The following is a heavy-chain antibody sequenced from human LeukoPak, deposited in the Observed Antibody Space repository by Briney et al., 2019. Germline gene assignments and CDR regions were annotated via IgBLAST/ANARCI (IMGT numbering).Heavy chain of an antibody. CDR1: GFTFSNSG. Sequence: GSLRLSCAASGFTFSNSGMSWVRQPPGKGLEWLGYIYYSGSTNYNPSLKSRVTISVHTSKNQFSLTLSSVTAADTAVYYCASRNYGSYYYYMDVWGKGTTVTVSS. V-gene: IGHV4-59*01. J-gene: IGHJ6*03. CDR2: IYYSGST. D-gene: IGHD1-7*01. CDR3: ASRNYGSYYYYMDV.